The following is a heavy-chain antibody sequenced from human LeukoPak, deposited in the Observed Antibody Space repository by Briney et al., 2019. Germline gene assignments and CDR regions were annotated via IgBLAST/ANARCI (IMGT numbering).Heavy chain of an antibody. J-gene: IGHJ6*02. D-gene: IGHD6-19*01. Sequence: PGGSLRLSCAVSGFTVSSNYMTWVRQAPGKGLEWVSILYSGGSTYYADSVKGRFTISRDNSRNTLYLQMNSLRAEDTAVYYCARATNSGWYRYYYGMDVWGQGTTVTVSS. CDR2: LYSGGST. V-gene: IGHV3-66*01. CDR1: GFTVSSNY. CDR3: ARATNSGWYRYYYGMDV.